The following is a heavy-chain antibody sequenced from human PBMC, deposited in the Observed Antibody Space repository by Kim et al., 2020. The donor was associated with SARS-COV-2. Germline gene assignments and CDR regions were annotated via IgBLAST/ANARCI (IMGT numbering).Heavy chain of an antibody. V-gene: IGHV3-33*01. CDR1: GFTFSSYG. CDR3: ARGVDNSGYSLGDY. Sequence: GGSLRLSCAASGFTFSSYGMHWVRQAPGKGLEWITMVFYDGSNKYYTDSVKGRFTISRDNSKNSLYLQMNSLRAEDTALYYCARGVDNSGYSLGDYWGQGALVIVSS. D-gene: IGHD3-22*01. J-gene: IGHJ4*02. CDR2: VFYDGSNK.